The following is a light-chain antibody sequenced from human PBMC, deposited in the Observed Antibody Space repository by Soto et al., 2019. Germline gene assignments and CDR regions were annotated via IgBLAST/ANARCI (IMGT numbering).Light chain of an antibody. CDR2: DVS. CDR3: SSYAGSSTFVL. J-gene: IGLJ2*01. CDR1: SSDFGSYNL. Sequence: QSVLTQPASVSGSPGQSITISCTGTSSDFGSYNLVSWYRHHPGKAPKLMIYDVSKRPSGVSNRFSGSKSGNTASLTISGLQAEDEADYYCSSYAGSSTFVLFGGGTQLTVL. V-gene: IGLV2-23*02.